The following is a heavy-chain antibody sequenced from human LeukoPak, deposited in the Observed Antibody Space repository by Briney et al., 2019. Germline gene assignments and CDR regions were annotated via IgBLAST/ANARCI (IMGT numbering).Heavy chain of an antibody. CDR3: VRPSSGWYFDY. CDR2: IYPGDSDI. D-gene: IGHD6-19*01. Sequence: GESLKISCKSSGYSFTTYWIGWVRQMPGKGLEWMGMIYPGDSDIRYSPSFEGQVTLSADKSISTAYLQWSSLKASDTAVYYCVRPSSGWYFDYWGQGTLVTASS. J-gene: IGHJ4*02. V-gene: IGHV5-51*01. CDR1: GYSFTTYW.